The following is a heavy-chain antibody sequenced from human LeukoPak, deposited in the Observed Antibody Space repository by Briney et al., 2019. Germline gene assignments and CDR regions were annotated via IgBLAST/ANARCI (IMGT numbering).Heavy chain of an antibody. CDR1: GFTFSSYA. CDR2: ISGSGGST. D-gene: IGHD3-10*01. J-gene: IGHJ5*02. V-gene: IGHV3-23*01. CDR3: AKVEGRLLWFGEFKSGWFDP. Sequence: GGSLRLSCAASGFTFSSYAMSWVRQAPGKGLEWVSAISGSGGSTYYADSVKGRFTISRDNSKNTLYMQMNSLRAEDSAVYYCAKVEGRLLWFGEFKSGWFDPWGQGTLVTVSS.